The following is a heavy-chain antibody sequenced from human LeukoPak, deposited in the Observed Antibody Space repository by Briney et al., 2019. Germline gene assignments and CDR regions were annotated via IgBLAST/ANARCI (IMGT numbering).Heavy chain of an antibody. CDR3: ARDSSGGIDY. V-gene: IGHV4-59*12. CDR1: GGSISSYY. J-gene: IGHJ4*02. Sequence: SETLSLTCTVSGGSISSYYWSWIRQPPGKGLEWIGYIYYSGSTYYNPSLKSRVTISVDTSKNQFSLKLSSVTAADTAVYYCARDSSGGIDYWGQGTLVTVSS. D-gene: IGHD6-19*01. CDR2: IYYSGST.